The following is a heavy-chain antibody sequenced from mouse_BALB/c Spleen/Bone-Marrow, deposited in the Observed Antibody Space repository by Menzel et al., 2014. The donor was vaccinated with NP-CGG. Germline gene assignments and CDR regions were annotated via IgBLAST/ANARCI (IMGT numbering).Heavy chain of an antibody. D-gene: IGHD2-2*01. Sequence: EVKLMESGGGLVKPGGSLKLSCAASGFAFSNFDMSWVRQTPEKRLEWVAYINSGGGRTYYPDTVKGRFTISRDNAKNTLYLQMSSLKSEDTAMYYCARQGYYRYDYAMDYWGQGTSVTVSS. CDR2: INSGGGRT. CDR1: GFAFSNFD. CDR3: ARQGYYRYDYAMDY. V-gene: IGHV5-12-1*01. J-gene: IGHJ4*01.